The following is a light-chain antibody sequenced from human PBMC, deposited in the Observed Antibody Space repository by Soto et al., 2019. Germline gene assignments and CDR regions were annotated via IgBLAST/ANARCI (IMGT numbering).Light chain of an antibody. CDR1: ISDFGGYNY. J-gene: IGLJ1*01. V-gene: IGLV2-14*01. Sequence: QSALTQPASVSGSPGQSISISCTGTISDFGGYNYVSWYQQHTGKTPKLLIYEVTNRPSGVSSRFSASKSGNTASLTISGLQAEDEADYYCTSYTDTSVYVFGTGTKVTV. CDR3: TSYTDTSVYV. CDR2: EVT.